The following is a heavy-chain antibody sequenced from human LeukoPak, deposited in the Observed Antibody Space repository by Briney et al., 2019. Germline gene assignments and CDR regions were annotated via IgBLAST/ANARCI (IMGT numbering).Heavy chain of an antibody. J-gene: IGHJ4*02. D-gene: IGHD4-11*01. V-gene: IGHV3-7*01. CDR3: AREDHSNYNY. CDR2: IKQDGGEQ. Sequence: GGSLRLSCAASGFPFSSYWMSWVRQAPGKGLEWVANIKQDGGEQYYVDSVKGRFTISRDNAKNSLYLQMHSLRVEDTAVYYCAREDHSNYNYWGQGTLVTVSS. CDR1: GFPFSSYW.